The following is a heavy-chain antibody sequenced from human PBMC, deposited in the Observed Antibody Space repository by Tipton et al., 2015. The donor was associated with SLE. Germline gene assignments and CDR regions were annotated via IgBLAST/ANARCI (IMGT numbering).Heavy chain of an antibody. CDR3: VRGSGNPAFNI. D-gene: IGHD3-10*01. CDR1: GYTFNRYW. J-gene: IGHJ3*02. Sequence: SLRLSCEGSGYTFNRYWMHWVRQAPGKGLVWVSRINTDGSGKDYAESVKGRFTISRDNAKNLLYLQMNSLRAEDTAVYYCVRGSGNPAFNIWGQGTMVTVSS. V-gene: IGHV3-74*01. CDR2: INTDGSGK.